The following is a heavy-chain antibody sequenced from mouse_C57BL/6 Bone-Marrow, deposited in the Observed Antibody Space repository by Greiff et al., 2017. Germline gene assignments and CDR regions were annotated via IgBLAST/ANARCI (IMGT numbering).Heavy chain of an antibody. V-gene: IGHV1-81*01. D-gene: IGHD4-1*01. CDR1: GYTFTSYG. J-gene: IGHJ2*01. Sequence: VKLQESGAELARPGASVKLSCKASGYTFTSYGIRWVKQRPGQGLEWIGEIYPRSGNTYYNEKFKGKATLTADKSSSTAYMELRGLTSEDSAVYFCAKLTGYYFDYWGQGTTLTVSS. CDR2: IYPRSGNT. CDR3: AKLTGYYFDY.